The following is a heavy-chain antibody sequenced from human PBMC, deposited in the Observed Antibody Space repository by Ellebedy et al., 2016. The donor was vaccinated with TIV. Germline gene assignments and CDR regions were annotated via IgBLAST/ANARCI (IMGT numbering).Heavy chain of an antibody. V-gene: IGHV3-7*01. CDR2: IKEDGSDK. CDR1: GFTFSSYW. D-gene: IGHD3-3*01. J-gene: IGHJ2*01. CDR3: AKDYDVAAAPGDWYFDL. Sequence: GESLKISXAASGFTFSSYWMNWVRQAPGKGLEWVANIKEDGSDKYYVDSVKGRFTISRDNAKNSLYLQMNSLRAEDTAVYYCAKDYDVAAAPGDWYFDLWGRGTLVTVSS.